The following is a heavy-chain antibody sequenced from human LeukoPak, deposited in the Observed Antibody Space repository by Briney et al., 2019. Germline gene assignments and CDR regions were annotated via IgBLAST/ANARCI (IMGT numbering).Heavy chain of an antibody. CDR2: IVVGSGNT. Sequence: EASVKVSCKASGITFTSSAVQWVRQARGQRLGWIGWIVVGSGNTNYAQKFQERVTITRDMSTSTAYMELSSLRSEDTAVYYCAAADCSSTSCYYFDYWGQGTLVTVSS. V-gene: IGHV1-58*01. CDR1: GITFTSSA. D-gene: IGHD2-2*01. J-gene: IGHJ4*02. CDR3: AAADCSSTSCYYFDY.